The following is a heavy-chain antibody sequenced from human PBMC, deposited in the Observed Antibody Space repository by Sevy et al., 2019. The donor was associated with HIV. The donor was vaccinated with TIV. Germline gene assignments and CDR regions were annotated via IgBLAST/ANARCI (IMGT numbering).Heavy chain of an antibody. CDR2: FDPEDGET. J-gene: IGHJ4*02. D-gene: IGHD1-26*01. Sequence: ASVKVSCKVSGYTITELSMHWVRQAPGKGLEWMGGFDPEDGETIYAQKFQGRVTMTEDTSTDTAYMELSSLRSEDTAVYYCARLGVVGATTGLDYWGQGTLVTVSS. V-gene: IGHV1-24*01. CDR3: ARLGVVGATTGLDY. CDR1: GYTITELS.